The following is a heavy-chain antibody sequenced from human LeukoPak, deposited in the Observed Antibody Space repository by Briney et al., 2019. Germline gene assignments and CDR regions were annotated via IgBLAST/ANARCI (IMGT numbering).Heavy chain of an antibody. CDR1: GYTFTGYY. V-gene: IGHV1-2*02. CDR3: ARDVDSSGWYQFGAFDI. D-gene: IGHD6-19*01. Sequence: VASVKVSRKASGYTFTGYYMHWVRQAPGQGLEWMGWINPNSGGTNYAQKFQGRVTMTRDTSISTAYMELSRLRSDDTAVYYCARDVDSSGWYQFGAFDIWGQGTMVTVSS. J-gene: IGHJ3*02. CDR2: INPNSGGT.